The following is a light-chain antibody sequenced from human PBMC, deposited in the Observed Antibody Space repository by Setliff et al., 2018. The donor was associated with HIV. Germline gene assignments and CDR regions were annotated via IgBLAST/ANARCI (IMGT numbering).Light chain of an antibody. CDR1: SSDVGNYNV. J-gene: IGLJ2*01. CDR2: EVR. Sequence: QSVLTQPASVSGSPGQSITISCTGTSSDVGNYNVVSWYQQHPGKAPKLMIFEVRKRPSGVSNRFSGSKSGNTASLTISGLQAEDEADYYRCSYAGGSTLVFGGGTKVTVL. V-gene: IGLV2-23*02. CDR3: CSYAGGSTLV.